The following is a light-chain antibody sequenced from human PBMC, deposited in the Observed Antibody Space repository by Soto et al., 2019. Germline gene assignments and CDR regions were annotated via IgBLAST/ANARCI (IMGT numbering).Light chain of an antibody. Sequence: QLTQSPSSLSVSIGDRVTITCRASQGIGNYLAWYQQKPGKAPKLLISAASTLQSGVPSRFSGSGSGTDFTLAISSLQPEDFATYYCQQLNFYPITFGQGTRLEI. V-gene: IGKV1-9*01. CDR2: AAS. CDR1: QGIGNY. J-gene: IGKJ5*01. CDR3: QQLNFYPIT.